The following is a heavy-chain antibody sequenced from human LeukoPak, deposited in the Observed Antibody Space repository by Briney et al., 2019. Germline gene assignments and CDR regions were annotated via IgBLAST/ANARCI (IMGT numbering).Heavy chain of an antibody. CDR3: ANQMMVTPWGFDY. CDR2: MRYDGSNK. D-gene: IGHD2-21*02. V-gene: IGHV3-30*02. J-gene: IGHJ4*02. Sequence: PGGSLRLSCAASGFTFSSYGMHWVRQAPGKGLEWVAFMRYDGSNKYYADSVKGRFTISRDNSKNTLYLQMNSLRAEDTAVYYCANQMMVTPWGFDYWGQGTLVTVSS. CDR1: GFTFSSYG.